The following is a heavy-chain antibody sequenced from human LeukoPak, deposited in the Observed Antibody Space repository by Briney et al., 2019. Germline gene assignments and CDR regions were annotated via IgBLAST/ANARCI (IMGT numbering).Heavy chain of an antibody. J-gene: IGHJ4*02. V-gene: IGHV4-34*01. CDR3: ARTSGSYYGTYFDY. CDR1: GGSFSGYY. Sequence: SETLPLTCAVYGGSFSGYYWSWIRQPPGKGLEWIGEINHSGSTNYNPSLKSRVTISVDTSKNQFSLKLSSVTAADTAVYYCARTSGSYYGTYFDYWGQGTLVTVSS. CDR2: INHSGST. D-gene: IGHD1-26*01.